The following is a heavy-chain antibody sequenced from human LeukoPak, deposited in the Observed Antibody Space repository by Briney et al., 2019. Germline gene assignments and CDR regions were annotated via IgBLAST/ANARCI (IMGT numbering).Heavy chain of an antibody. CDR3: ARELGYCSSTSCYTGGGAFDI. J-gene: IGHJ3*02. CDR2: ISAYNGYT. V-gene: IGHV1-18*01. D-gene: IGHD2-2*02. CDR1: GYTFTNYG. Sequence: GASVKVSCKASGYTFTNYGISWVRQAPGQGLEWMGWISAYNGYTDYAQKLQFRVTMTTDTSTSTAYMELRSLRSDDTAVYYCARELGYCSSTSCYTGGGAFDIWGQGTMVTVSS.